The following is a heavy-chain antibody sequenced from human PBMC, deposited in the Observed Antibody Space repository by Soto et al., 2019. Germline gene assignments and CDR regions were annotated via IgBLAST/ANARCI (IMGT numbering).Heavy chain of an antibody. D-gene: IGHD2-2*02. CDR1: GGSISRSSFH. V-gene: IGHV4-39*01. J-gene: IGHJ4*02. CDR3: AKHIPESVFKPLEY. Sequence: SETLSLTCTVSGGSISRSSFHWGWIRQPPGKGLEWIGSIYYSGNTYYNPSLESRVTISVDTSRNQFSLKLSFVTAADTDLSYCAKHIPESVFKPLEYGXQGTLVTVSS. CDR2: IYYSGNT.